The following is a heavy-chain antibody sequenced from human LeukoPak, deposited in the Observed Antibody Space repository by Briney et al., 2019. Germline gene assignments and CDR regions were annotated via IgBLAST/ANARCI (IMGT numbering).Heavy chain of an antibody. D-gene: IGHD3-3*01. CDR2: IIPIFGTA. V-gene: IGHV1-69*01. Sequence: ASVKVSCKASGGTFSSYAISWVRQAPGQGLEWMGGIIPIFGTANYAQKFQGRVTITADESTNTAYMELSSLRSEDTAVYYCARGVTIFDYYYYMDVWGKGTTVTVSS. CDR3: ARGVTIFDYYYYMDV. CDR1: GGTFSSYA. J-gene: IGHJ6*03.